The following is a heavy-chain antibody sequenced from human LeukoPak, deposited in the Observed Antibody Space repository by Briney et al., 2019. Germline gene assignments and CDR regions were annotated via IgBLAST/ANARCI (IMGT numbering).Heavy chain of an antibody. Sequence: GGSLRLSCAASGFTFSSYAMSWVRQAPGKGLEWVSAISGSGGSTYYADSVKGRFTISRDNSKNTLYLQMNSLRAEDTAVYYCAKVVHPRDGYNWQEPKDAFDIWGQGTMVTVSS. D-gene: IGHD5-24*01. CDR1: GFTFSSYA. J-gene: IGHJ3*02. V-gene: IGHV3-23*01. CDR2: ISGSGGST. CDR3: AKVVHPRDGYNWQEPKDAFDI.